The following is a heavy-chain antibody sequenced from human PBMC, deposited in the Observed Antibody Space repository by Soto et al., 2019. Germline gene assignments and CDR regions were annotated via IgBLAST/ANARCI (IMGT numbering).Heavy chain of an antibody. CDR3: ARLKSYPYYGSG. Sequence: SETLSLTCTVSGGSISSSSYYWGWIRQPPGKGLEWIGSIYYSGSTYYNPSLKSRVTISVDTSKNQFSLKLSSVTAADTAVYYCARLKSYPYYGSGWGQGTLVTVSS. CDR2: IYYSGST. D-gene: IGHD3-10*01. V-gene: IGHV4-39*01. J-gene: IGHJ4*02. CDR1: GGSISSSSYY.